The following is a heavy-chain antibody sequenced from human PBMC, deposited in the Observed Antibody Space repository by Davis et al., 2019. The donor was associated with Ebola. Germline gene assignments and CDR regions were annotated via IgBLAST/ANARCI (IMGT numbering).Heavy chain of an antibody. CDR1: GFSFSTYA. V-gene: IGHV3-30*02. CDR2: TSYDGSTK. D-gene: IGHD1-26*01. Sequence: GGSLRLSCAASGFSFSTYAMHWVRQAPGKGLEWVAFTSYDGSTKYYADSVKGRFTISRDNSQNTLYLQMNSLRAEDTAVYYCAKDSGNYYFDYWGQGTLVTVSS. CDR3: AKDSGNYYFDY. J-gene: IGHJ4*02.